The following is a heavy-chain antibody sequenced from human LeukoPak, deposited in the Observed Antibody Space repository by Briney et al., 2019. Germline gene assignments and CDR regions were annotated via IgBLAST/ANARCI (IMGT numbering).Heavy chain of an antibody. D-gene: IGHD6-13*01. J-gene: IGHJ5*02. CDR2: IYYSGST. CDR1: GGSISSGGYY. Sequence: SQTLSLTCTVSGGSISSGGYYWSWVRQHPGTGLEWLGYIYYSGSTYYNPSLKSRVTISVDTSKNQFSLKLSSVTAADTAVYYCARRIAAAGKKDEVNWFDPWGQGTLVTVSS. V-gene: IGHV4-31*03. CDR3: ARRIAAAGKKDEVNWFDP.